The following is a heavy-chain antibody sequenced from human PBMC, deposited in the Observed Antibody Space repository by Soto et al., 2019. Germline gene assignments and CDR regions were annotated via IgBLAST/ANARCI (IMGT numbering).Heavy chain of an antibody. J-gene: IGHJ6*02. CDR3: ASLTPFCSSTSCRLEEGMDV. V-gene: IGHV4-34*01. D-gene: IGHD2-2*01. CDR2: INHSGST. CDR1: GGSFSGYY. Sequence: QVQLQQWGAGLLKPSETLSLTCAVYGGSFSGYYWSWIRQPPGKGLEWIGEINHSGSTNYNPSLKSRVTISVDTSKNQCSLKLSSVTAADTAVYYCASLTPFCSSTSCRLEEGMDVWGQGTTVTVSS.